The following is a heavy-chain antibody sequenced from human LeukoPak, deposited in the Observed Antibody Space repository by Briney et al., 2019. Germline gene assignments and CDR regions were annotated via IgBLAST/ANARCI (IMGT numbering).Heavy chain of an antibody. CDR3: ATGGSNSSDDRNLPFDS. V-gene: IGHV3-9*01. CDR2: ISWNSGSI. CDR1: GFTFDDYA. J-gene: IGHJ4*02. Sequence: PGGSLRLSSAASGFTFDDYAMHWVRQAPGKGLEWVSGISWNSGSIVYADSVKGRFTISRDNAKNSLYLQMNSLRAEDTALYYCATGGSNSSDDRNLPFDSWGQGALLTVSS. D-gene: IGHD1-14*01.